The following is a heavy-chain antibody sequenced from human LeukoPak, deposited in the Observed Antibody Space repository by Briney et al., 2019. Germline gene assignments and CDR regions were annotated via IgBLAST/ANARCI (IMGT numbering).Heavy chain of an antibody. D-gene: IGHD3-22*01. Sequence: GASVKVSCKASGYTFTSYDINWVRQATGQGLEWMGWMNPNSGNTGYAQKFQGRVTITRNTSISTAYMELSSLRSEDTAVYYCARYDTYCYDSSGYYFDAFDIWGQGTMVTVSS. CDR2: MNPNSGNT. V-gene: IGHV1-8*03. J-gene: IGHJ3*02. CDR3: ARYDTYCYDSSGYYFDAFDI. CDR1: GYTFTSYD.